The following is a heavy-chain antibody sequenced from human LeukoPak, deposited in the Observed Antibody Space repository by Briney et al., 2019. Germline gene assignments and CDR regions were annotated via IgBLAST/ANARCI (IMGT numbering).Heavy chain of an antibody. D-gene: IGHD3-10*01. Sequence: SGTLSLTCAVSGGSISSSYYYWGWIRQPPGKGLEWIGSIYYSGSTYYNPSLKSRVTISVDTSKNQFSLKLRSVTAADTAVYYCAYQRITMVRGVIPFAYWGQGTLVTVSS. CDR1: GGSISSSYYY. V-gene: IGHV4-39*01. CDR2: IYYSGST. CDR3: AYQRITMVRGVIPFAY. J-gene: IGHJ4*02.